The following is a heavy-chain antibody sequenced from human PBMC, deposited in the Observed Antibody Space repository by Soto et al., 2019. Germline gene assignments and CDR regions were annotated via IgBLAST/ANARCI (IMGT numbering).Heavy chain of an antibody. Sequence: QVQLVESGGGVVQPGRSLRLSCAASGFTFSSYGMYWVRPAPGQGLEWVAVIWNDGSSKYYADSVKGRFTISRDNANNTLDLQMNSLRAEDTAVYYCAKGPVEMGTSTDFQHWGQGTLVTVSS. V-gene: IGHV3-33*06. J-gene: IGHJ1*01. CDR1: GFTFSSYG. CDR3: AKGPVEMGTSTDFQH. CDR2: IWNDGSSK. D-gene: IGHD2-8*02.